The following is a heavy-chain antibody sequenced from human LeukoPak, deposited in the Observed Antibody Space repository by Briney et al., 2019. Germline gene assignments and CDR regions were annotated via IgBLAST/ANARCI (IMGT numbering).Heavy chain of an antibody. Sequence: PGGSLRLSCAASGFTVSSNYMSWVRQAPGKGLEWVSVIYSGGSTYYADSVKGRFTISRDNSKNTLYLQMNSLRAEDTAVYYCAKLCSGGSCYSSAAKTFDYWGQGTLVTVSS. CDR1: GFTVSSNY. CDR3: AKLCSGGSCYSSAAKTFDY. V-gene: IGHV3-53*01. D-gene: IGHD2-15*01. J-gene: IGHJ4*02. CDR2: IYSGGST.